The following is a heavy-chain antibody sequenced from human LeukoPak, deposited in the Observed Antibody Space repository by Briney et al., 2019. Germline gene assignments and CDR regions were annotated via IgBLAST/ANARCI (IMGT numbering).Heavy chain of an antibody. D-gene: IGHD3-22*01. V-gene: IGHV4-39*01. CDR3: ARATYYYDSSGYYPSPSYFDY. J-gene: IGHJ4*02. CDR2: IYYSGST. CDR1: GGSISSGSYY. Sequence: SETLSLTCTVSGGSISSGSYYWSWIRQPAGKGLEWIGSIYYSGSTYYNPSLKSRVTISVDTSKNQFSLKLSSVTAADTAVYYCARATYYYDSSGYYPSPSYFDYWGQGTLVTVSS.